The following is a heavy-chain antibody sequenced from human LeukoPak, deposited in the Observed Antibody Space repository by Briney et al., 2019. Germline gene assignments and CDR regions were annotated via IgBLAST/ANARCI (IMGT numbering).Heavy chain of an antibody. V-gene: IGHV1-2*02. CDR1: GYTFTHYY. CDR2: INPNSGGT. D-gene: IGHD4-17*01. J-gene: IGHJ3*02. Sequence: ASVKVSCKASGYTFTHYYMHWVRQAPGQGLDWMGWINPNSGGTNYAQKFQGRVTMTRDTSISTAYMELSSLRSEDTAVYYWASENDTVAFDSWAKGQWSPSRQ. CDR3: ASENDTVAFDS.